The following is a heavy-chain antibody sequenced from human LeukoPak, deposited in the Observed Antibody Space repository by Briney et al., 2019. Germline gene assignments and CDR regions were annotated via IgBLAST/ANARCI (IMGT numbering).Heavy chain of an antibody. CDR2: INPSGGST. J-gene: IGHJ5*02. D-gene: IGHD6-19*01. V-gene: IGHV1-46*01. Sequence: ASVKVSCKASGYTFTSYYMHWVRQAPGQGLEWMGIINPSGGSTSYAQKFQGRVTMTRDTSTSTVYMELSSLRSEDTAVYYCAADPSGWLTYNWFDPWGQGTLVTVSS. CDR1: GYTFTSYY. CDR3: AADPSGWLTYNWFDP.